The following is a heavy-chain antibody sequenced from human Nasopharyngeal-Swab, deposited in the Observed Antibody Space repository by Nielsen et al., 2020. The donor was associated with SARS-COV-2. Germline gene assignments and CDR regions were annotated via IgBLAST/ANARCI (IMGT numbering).Heavy chain of an antibody. CDR3: ARAYPTFDI. Sequence: GGSLRLSCKVSGYSFISYWIGWVRQMPGKGLEWMGVIYPGDSDTRYSPSSQGQLTISVDKSIDTAYLQWDSLEASDTAMYYCARAYPTFDIWGQGTLVTVSS. CDR1: GYSFISYW. J-gene: IGHJ4*02. CDR2: IYPGDSDT. V-gene: IGHV5-51*01.